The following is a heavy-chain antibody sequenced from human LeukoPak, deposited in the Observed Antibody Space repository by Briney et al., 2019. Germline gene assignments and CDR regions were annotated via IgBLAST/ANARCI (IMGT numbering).Heavy chain of an antibody. V-gene: IGHV4-39*01. D-gene: IGHD3-16*02. J-gene: IGHJ4*02. Sequence: PSETLSLTCTVSGGSISSSSYYWGWIRQPPGKGLEWIGSIYYSGSTYYNPSLKSRVTISVDTSKNQFSLRLSSVTAADTAVYYCARRDYVWGSYRSPFDYWGQGTLVTVSS. CDR3: ARRDYVWGSYRSPFDY. CDR1: GGSISSSSYY. CDR2: IYYSGST.